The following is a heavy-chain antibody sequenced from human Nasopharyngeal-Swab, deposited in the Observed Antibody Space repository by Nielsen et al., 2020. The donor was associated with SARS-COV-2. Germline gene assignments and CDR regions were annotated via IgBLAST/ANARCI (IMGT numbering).Heavy chain of an antibody. D-gene: IGHD3-10*01. CDR2: IYTTGST. V-gene: IGHV4-4*07. Sequence: SETLSLTCTVSGGSISSYYWSWIRQPAGKGLEWIGRIYTTGSTNYHPSLKSRVTMSVDTSKNQFSLKLSSVTAADTAVYYCARDHAVRGADYWGQGTLVNVSS. J-gene: IGHJ4*02. CDR1: GGSISSYY. CDR3: ARDHAVRGADY.